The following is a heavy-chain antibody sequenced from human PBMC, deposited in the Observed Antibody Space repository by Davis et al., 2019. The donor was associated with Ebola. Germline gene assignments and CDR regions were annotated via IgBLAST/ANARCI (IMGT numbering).Heavy chain of an antibody. Sequence: AGSLSLSCAASGFTSSSYAMSWVRQAPGKGLELVSAIRDSGGRTYYADSVKGRFTIFRDNSKNTLYLQMNSLRAEDTAVYYCARVAGIPGYWGQGTLVTVSS. V-gene: IGHV3-23*01. J-gene: IGHJ4*02. D-gene: IGHD1-14*01. CDR3: ARVAGIPGY. CDR2: IRDSGGRT. CDR1: GFTSSSYA.